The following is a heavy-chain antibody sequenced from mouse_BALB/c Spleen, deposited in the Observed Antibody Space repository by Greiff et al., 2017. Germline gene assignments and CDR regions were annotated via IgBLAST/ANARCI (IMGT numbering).Heavy chain of an antibody. J-gene: IGHJ4*01. Sequence: EVQLVESGGGLVKPGGSLKLSCAASGFTFSSYAMSWVRQSPEKRLEWVAEISSGGSYTYYPDTVTGRFTISRNNAKNTLYLEVSSLTSEDTAMYYCGSGAWLDYWGQGTSVTVSS. CDR1: GFTFSSYA. D-gene: IGHD1-3*01. CDR2: ISSGGSYT. V-gene: IGHV5-9-4*01. CDR3: GSGAWLDY.